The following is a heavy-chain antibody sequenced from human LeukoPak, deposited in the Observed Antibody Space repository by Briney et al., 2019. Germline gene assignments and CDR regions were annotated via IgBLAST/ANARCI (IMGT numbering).Heavy chain of an antibody. CDR3: ARGGTSYSYNWFDP. Sequence: PGGSLRLSCAASGFTFSSYSMNWVRRAPGKGLEWVSSISSSSSYIYYADSVKGRFTISRDNAKNSLYLQMNSLRAEDTAVYYCARGGTSYSYNWFDPWGQGTLVTVSS. V-gene: IGHV3-21*01. CDR2: ISSSSSYI. CDR1: GFTFSSYS. J-gene: IGHJ5*02. D-gene: IGHD1-1*01.